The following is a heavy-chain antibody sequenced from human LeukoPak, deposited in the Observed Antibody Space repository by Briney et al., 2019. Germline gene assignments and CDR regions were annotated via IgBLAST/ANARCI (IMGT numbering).Heavy chain of an antibody. J-gene: IGHJ3*02. D-gene: IGHD3-10*01. V-gene: IGHV3-21*01. CDR1: GFTFSSYS. CDR3: ATSKTGYYGSGSGILAFDI. Sequence: KPGGSLRLSCAASGFTFSSYSMNWVRQAPGKGLEWVSSISSSSSYIYYADSVKGRFTTSRDNAKNSLYLQMNSLRAEDTAVYYCATSKTGYYGSGSGILAFDIWGQGTMVTVSS. CDR2: ISSSSSYI.